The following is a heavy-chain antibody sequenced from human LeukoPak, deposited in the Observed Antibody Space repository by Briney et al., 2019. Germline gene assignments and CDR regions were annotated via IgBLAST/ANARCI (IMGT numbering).Heavy chain of an antibody. V-gene: IGHV3-48*03. D-gene: IGHD6-6*01. CDR2: ITSNGGTI. J-gene: IGHJ5*02. Sequence: PGGSLRLSCAASGFTFSTYEMNWVRQAPGKGLEWVSYITSNGGTIYYADSVKGRFTISRDNAKNSLYLQMNSLRAEDTAVYYCARRSSSSRPFDPWGQGTLVTVSS. CDR1: GFTFSTYE. CDR3: ARRSSSSRPFDP.